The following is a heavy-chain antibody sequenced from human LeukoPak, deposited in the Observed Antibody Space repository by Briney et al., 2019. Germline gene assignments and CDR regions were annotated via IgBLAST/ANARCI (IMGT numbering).Heavy chain of an antibody. J-gene: IGHJ5*02. CDR2: ISSSGGTI. CDR3: ARESWFDP. V-gene: IGHV3-11*04. CDR1: GFTFSDDY. Sequence: KPGGSLRLSCAASGFTFSDDYMSWIRQAPGKGLEWVSYISSSGGTIYYADSVKGRFTISTDNVKSSLYLQMNSLRAEDTAVYYCARESWFDPWGQGTLVTVSS.